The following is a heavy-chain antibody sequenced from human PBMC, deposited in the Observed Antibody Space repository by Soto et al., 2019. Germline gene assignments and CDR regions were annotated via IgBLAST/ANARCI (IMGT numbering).Heavy chain of an antibody. D-gene: IGHD3-22*01. Sequence: QVQLLQSGAEVKKPGASVKVSCKASGYTFNNYGISWVQQAPGQGLEWMGWISAYNGNTNYAQKLQGRVTMTTDTSTSTAYMELRSLRSDDTAVYYCARVTGGYYDSSGYYLWYFDYWGQGTLVTVSS. CDR3: ARVTGGYYDSSGYYLWYFDY. CDR1: GYTFNNYG. CDR2: ISAYNGNT. V-gene: IGHV1-18*01. J-gene: IGHJ4*02.